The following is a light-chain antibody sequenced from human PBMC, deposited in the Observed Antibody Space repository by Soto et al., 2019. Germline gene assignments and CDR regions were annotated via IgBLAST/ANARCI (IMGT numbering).Light chain of an antibody. Sequence: EIVMTQSPATLSVSPGERATLSCRASQSVSSNLAWYQQKPGPAPRLLIYGASTRATGIPARFSGSGSGTEFTLTISSLQSEDFAVYYCQQYNNWPSHITFGPGTKVDIK. J-gene: IGKJ3*01. V-gene: IGKV3-15*01. CDR3: QQYNNWPSHIT. CDR1: QSVSSN. CDR2: GAS.